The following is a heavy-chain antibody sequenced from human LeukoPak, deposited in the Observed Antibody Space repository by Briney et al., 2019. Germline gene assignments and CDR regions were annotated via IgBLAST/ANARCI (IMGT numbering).Heavy chain of an antibody. J-gene: IGHJ4*02. V-gene: IGHV4-39*01. CDR2: IYYSGST. CDR1: GGSISSSSYY. CDR3: ARGRRFYTAMVISLSYYFDY. Sequence: PSETLSLTCTVSGGSISSSSYYWGWIRQPPGKGLEWIGSIYYSGSTYYNPSLKSRVTISVDTSKNQFSLKLSSVTAADTAVYYCARGRRFYTAMVISLSYYFDYWGQGTLVTVSS. D-gene: IGHD5-18*01.